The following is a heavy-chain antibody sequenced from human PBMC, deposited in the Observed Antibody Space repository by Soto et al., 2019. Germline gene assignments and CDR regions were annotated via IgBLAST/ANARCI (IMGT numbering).Heavy chain of an antibody. J-gene: IGHJ6*02. CDR2: IIPIFGTA. CDR1: GGTFSSYA. CDR3: AREKCSLCYPTGMDV. V-gene: IGHV1-69*12. Sequence: QVQLVQSGAEVKKPGSSVKVSCKASGGTFSSYAISWVRQAPGQGLEWMGGIIPIFGTANYAQKFQGRVTLTEDEFTSTAYMERSILRSEDTAVYYCAREKCSLCYPTGMDVWGQGTTGPGSS. D-gene: IGHD2-15*01.